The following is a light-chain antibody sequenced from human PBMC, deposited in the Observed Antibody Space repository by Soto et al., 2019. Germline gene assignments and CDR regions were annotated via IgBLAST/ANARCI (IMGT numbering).Light chain of an antibody. Sequence: QSALTQPPSASGSRGQSVTISCTGTSSDVGGYNYVSWYQQHPGKAPKLMIYEVSKRPSGVPDRFSGSKSGNTASLTVSGLQPEDEADYSCSSYAPSHNLGVFGGGTKLTVL. V-gene: IGLV2-8*01. CDR3: SSYAPSHNLGV. J-gene: IGLJ3*02. CDR2: EVS. CDR1: SSDVGGYNY.